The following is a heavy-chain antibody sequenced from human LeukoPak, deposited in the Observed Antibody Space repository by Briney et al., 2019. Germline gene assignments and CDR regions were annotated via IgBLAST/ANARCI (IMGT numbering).Heavy chain of an antibody. CDR3: ASGRGYSSAAFDY. CDR2: ISGSSGST. D-gene: IGHD6-19*01. CDR1: GFTFSSYA. Sequence: GGSLRLSCAASGFTFSSYAMSWVRQTPGKGLEWVSVISGSSGSTYYADSVKSRFTIFRDNSKNTLYLQMNSLRVEDTAIYYCASGRGYSSAAFDYWGQGTLVTVSS. J-gene: IGHJ4*02. V-gene: IGHV3-23*01.